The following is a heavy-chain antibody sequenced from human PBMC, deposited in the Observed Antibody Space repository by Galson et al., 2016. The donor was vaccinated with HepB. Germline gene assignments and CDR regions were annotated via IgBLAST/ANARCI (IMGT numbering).Heavy chain of an antibody. J-gene: IGHJ4*02. CDR2: IHSGGYT. Sequence: SLRLSCAASGFTVRSNYMTWVRQAPGQGLQWVSVIHSGGYTYYADSVKGRFTISRDNSKNTLYLYMNNLTAGDTAIYYCGKHGGFDYWGQGALVTVSS. CDR3: GKHGGFDY. CDR1: GFTVRSNY. D-gene: IGHD3-16*01. V-gene: IGHV3-53*01.